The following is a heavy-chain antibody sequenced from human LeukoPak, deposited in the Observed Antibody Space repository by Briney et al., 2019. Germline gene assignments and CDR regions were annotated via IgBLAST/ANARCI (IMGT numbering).Heavy chain of an antibody. CDR1: GYSISSGYY. CDR3: ARRRGYDILTGYYRGYYYMDV. D-gene: IGHD3-9*01. V-gene: IGHV4-38-2*02. Sequence: SETLSLTCTVSGYSISSGYYWGWIRQPPGKGLEWIGEINHSGSTNYNPSLKSRVTISVDTSKNQFSLKLSSVTAADTAVNYCARRRGYDILTGYYRGYYYMDVWGKGTTVTVSS. J-gene: IGHJ6*03. CDR2: INHSGST.